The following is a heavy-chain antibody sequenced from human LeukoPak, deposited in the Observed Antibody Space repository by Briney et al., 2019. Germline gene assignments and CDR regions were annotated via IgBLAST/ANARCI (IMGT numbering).Heavy chain of an antibody. CDR1: GFTFSSYS. CDR2: IGRIPSYI. V-gene: IGHV3-21*01. D-gene: IGHD5-12*01. Sequence: GGTLRLSCAASGFTFSSYSINWVRQAPRKGVEWVSSIGRIPSYIYYADSVKGRFTISRDNAKDSLDLQMNSLRAEDTAVYYCARLTSHNHDYSGRYGLDVWGQGTTVTVSS. CDR3: ARLTSHNHDYSGRYGLDV. J-gene: IGHJ6*02.